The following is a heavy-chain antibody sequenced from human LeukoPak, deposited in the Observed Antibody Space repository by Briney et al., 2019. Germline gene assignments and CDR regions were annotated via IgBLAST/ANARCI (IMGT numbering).Heavy chain of an antibody. CDR1: VYSFTSYW. V-gene: IGHV5-51*01. CDR3: ARPNPHYCSGGSCYSGVYYFDY. Sequence: GESLKISCKGSVYSFTSYWIGWVRQMPGKGLEWMGIIYPGDSDTTYSPSFQGQVTISADKSISTAYLQWSSLEASDTAMYYCARPNPHYCSGGSCYSGVYYFDYWGQGTLVTVSS. D-gene: IGHD2-15*01. J-gene: IGHJ4*02. CDR2: IYPGDSDT.